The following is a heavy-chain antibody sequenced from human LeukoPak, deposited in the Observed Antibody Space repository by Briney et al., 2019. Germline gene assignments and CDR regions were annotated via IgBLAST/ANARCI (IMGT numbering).Heavy chain of an antibody. V-gene: IGHV3-23*01. CDR3: AKNKGSGGYSPFDY. J-gene: IGHJ4*02. Sequence: GGSLRLPCAASGFTFSSYAMSWVRQAPGKGLQWVSSISGSGGDTYYANSVKGRFTISRDSSKNTLYLQMNSLRAEDTAIYYCAKNKGSGGYSPFDYWGQGTLVTVSS. CDR2: ISGSGGDT. D-gene: IGHD3-22*01. CDR1: GFTFSSYA.